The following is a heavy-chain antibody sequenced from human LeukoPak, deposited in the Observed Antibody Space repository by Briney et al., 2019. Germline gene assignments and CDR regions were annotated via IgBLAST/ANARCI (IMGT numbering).Heavy chain of an antibody. V-gene: IGHV3-30-3*01. CDR1: GFTFSSYA. D-gene: IGHD3-3*01. CDR2: ISYDGSNK. CDR3: ARGGITIFGVVIEPYFDY. Sequence: GGSLRLSCAASGFTFSSYAMHWVRQAPGKGLEWVAVISYDGSNKYYADSVKGRFTISRDNSKNTLYLQMNSLRAEDTAVYYCARGGITIFGVVIEPYFDYWGQGTLVTVSS. J-gene: IGHJ4*02.